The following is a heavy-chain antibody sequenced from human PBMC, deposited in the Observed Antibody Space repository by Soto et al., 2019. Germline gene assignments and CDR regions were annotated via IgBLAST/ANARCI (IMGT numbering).Heavy chain of an antibody. D-gene: IGHD3-10*01. V-gene: IGHV3-48*01. Sequence: LSLSCAASGFTFSTFSMHWVRLSPGKGLEWISYISSSGSTKYYADSAKGRFTISRDNAKNSLYLQMNSLRAEDTAVYYCAREGLLWFGELSLAPFDPWGQGTLVTSPQ. J-gene: IGHJ5*02. CDR2: ISSSGSTK. CDR1: GFTFSTFS. CDR3: AREGLLWFGELSLAPFDP.